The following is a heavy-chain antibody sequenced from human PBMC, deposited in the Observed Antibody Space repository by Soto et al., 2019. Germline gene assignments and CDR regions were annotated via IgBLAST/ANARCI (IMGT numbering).Heavy chain of an antibody. D-gene: IGHD6-13*01. V-gene: IGHV4-31*03. CDR3: ARVGGSSWYFDY. CDR2: IYYSGRT. CDR1: GGSISSGGYY. Sequence: QVQLQESGPGLVKPSQTLSLTCTVSGGSISSGGYYWSWIRQHPGKGREWLGYIYYSGRTDYNPSLRSRVTISVHTSKHQFSLKLSSVTAADTAVYYCARVGGSSWYFDYWGQGPLVTVSS. J-gene: IGHJ4*02.